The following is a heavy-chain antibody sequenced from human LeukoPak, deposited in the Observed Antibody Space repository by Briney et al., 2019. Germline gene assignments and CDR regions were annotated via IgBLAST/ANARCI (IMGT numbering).Heavy chain of an antibody. V-gene: IGHV3-30*04. J-gene: IGHJ4*02. D-gene: IGHD2-2*01. CDR1: GFTFNYYA. CDR2: ISHDGSNT. Sequence: GRSLRLSCAASGFTFNYYAMHWVRQAPGKGLEWVAVISHDGSNTYYADSVKGRFTISRDNSKDTLYLQVSSLRAEDTAFYYCARDDRPYCSTTSCYLGTFDYWGRGTLVTVSS. CDR3: ARDDRPYCSTTSCYLGTFDY.